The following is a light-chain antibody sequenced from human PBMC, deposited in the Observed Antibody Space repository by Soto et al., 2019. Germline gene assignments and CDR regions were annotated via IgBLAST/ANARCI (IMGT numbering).Light chain of an antibody. CDR1: QTISSW. V-gene: IGKV1-5*03. CDR2: KAS. Sequence: DIQMTQSPSTLSGSPGDRVTITCRASQTISSWLAWYQQKPGKAPKLLIYKASTLKSGVPSRFSGSGSGTEFTLTISSLQPDDFATYYCQHYKSDSEAFGQGTK. J-gene: IGKJ1*01. CDR3: QHYKSDSEA.